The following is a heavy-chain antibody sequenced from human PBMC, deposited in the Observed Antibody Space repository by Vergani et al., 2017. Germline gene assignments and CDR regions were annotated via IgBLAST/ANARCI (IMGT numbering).Heavy chain of an antibody. J-gene: IGHJ4*02. D-gene: IGHD6-13*01. CDR3: AKDGIAAAGYHMYYFDY. CDR1: GFTFSTHA. Sequence: EVQLLQSEGAVVQPGGSLRLSCVASGFTFSTHAMSWVRQGPGQGLEWVSSIKNTGDSTHYADSVKGRLTISRDNSKNTLYLQMNSLRAKDTAMYYCAKDGIAAAGYHMYYFDYWGQGTLVTVSS. CDR2: IKNTGDST. V-gene: IGHV3-23*01.